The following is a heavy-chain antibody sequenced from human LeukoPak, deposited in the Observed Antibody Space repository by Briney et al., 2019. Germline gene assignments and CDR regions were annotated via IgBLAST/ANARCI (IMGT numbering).Heavy chain of an antibody. Sequence: PGGSLRLSCAASGFSFSNYDMHWVRQAPGKGLEWVPFIRYDGSNKYYGDSVKGRFTISRDNSKNTLYLQMNSLRAEDTAVYYCAKYDIWGQGTLVTVSS. CDR2: IRYDGSNK. V-gene: IGHV3-30*02. J-gene: IGHJ3*02. CDR1: GFSFSNYD. CDR3: AKYDI.